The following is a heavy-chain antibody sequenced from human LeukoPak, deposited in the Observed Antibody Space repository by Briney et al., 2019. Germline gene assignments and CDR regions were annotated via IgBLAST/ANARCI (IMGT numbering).Heavy chain of an antibody. V-gene: IGHV1-8*03. CDR2: MNPNSGNT. D-gene: IGHD3-3*01. Sequence: ASVKVSCKASGYTFTSYDINWVRQATGQGLEWMGWMNPNSGNTGYAQKFQGRVTITRNTSISTAYMELSSLRSEDTAVYYCARGTPYDFWSGYYLDWFDPWGQGTLVTVSS. CDR1: GYTFTSYD. CDR3: ARGTPYDFWSGYYLDWFDP. J-gene: IGHJ5*02.